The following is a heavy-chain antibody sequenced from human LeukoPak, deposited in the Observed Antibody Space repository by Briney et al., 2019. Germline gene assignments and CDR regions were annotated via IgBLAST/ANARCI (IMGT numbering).Heavy chain of an antibody. CDR1: GYTFTSYY. Sequence: ASVKVSCKASGYTFTSYYMHWVRQAPGQGLEWMGIINPSGGSTSYAQKFQGRVTMTRDTSTSTVYMELSSLRSEDTAVYYCARRRGRCSDGSCYYPDYWGQGTLVTVSS. CDR3: ARRRGRCSDGSCYYPDY. D-gene: IGHD2-15*01. J-gene: IGHJ4*02. CDR2: INPSGGST. V-gene: IGHV1-46*01.